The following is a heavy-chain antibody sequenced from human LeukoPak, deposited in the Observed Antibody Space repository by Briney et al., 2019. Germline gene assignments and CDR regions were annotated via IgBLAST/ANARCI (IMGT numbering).Heavy chain of an antibody. CDR3: ARGSGYDFWSGYLDY. D-gene: IGHD3-3*01. Sequence: PGGSLRLSCAASGFTFSSYWMHWVRQAPGKGLVWVSRINSDGSSTSYADSVKGRFTISRDNAKNTLYLQMNSLRAEDTAVYYCARGSGYDFWSGYLDYWGQGTLVTVSS. CDR2: INSDGSST. CDR1: GFTFSSYW. J-gene: IGHJ4*02. V-gene: IGHV3-74*01.